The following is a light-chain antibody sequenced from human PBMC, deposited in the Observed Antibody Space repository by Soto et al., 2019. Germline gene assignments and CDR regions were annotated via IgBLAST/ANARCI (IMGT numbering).Light chain of an antibody. J-gene: IGLJ3*02. Sequence: QSALTQPASVSGSPGQSITISCTGTFSDIGGHNYVSWYQQHPGKAPKLIIYQVTNRPSGVSNRFSGSKSGNTASLTISGLQPEDEADYYCSSYTSTQIGVFGGGTKVTVL. CDR2: QVT. CDR1: FSDIGGHNY. V-gene: IGLV2-14*01. CDR3: SSYTSTQIGV.